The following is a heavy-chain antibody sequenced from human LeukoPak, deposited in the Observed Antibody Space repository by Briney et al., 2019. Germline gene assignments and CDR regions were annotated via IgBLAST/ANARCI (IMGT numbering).Heavy chain of an antibody. CDR3: ARNVSMVRGVTRLNWFDP. V-gene: IGHV4-39*01. CDR1: GGSISSSSYY. J-gene: IGHJ5*02. Sequence: SETLSLTCTVAGGSISSSSYYWGWIRQPPGKGLEWIGSIYYSGSTHYNPSLKSRVTISVDTSKKQFFLKLSPVTAADTAVYYCARNVSMVRGVTRLNWFDPWGQGTLVTVSS. D-gene: IGHD3-10*01. CDR2: IYYSGST.